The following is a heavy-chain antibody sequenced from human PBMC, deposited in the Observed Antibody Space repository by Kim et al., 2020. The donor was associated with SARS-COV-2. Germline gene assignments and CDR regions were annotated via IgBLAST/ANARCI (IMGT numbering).Heavy chain of an antibody. D-gene: IGHD6-6*01. CDR3: ASQRSSSSDTVGGSWYYYYGMDV. J-gene: IGHJ6*02. CDR1: GGSFSGYY. CDR2: INHSGST. Sequence: SETLSLTCAVYGGSFSGYYWSWIRQPPGKGLEWIGEINHSGSTNYNPSLKSRVTISVDTSKNQFSLKLSSVTAADTAVYYCASQRSSSSDTVGGSWYYYYGMDVWGQGTTVTVSS. V-gene: IGHV4-34*01.